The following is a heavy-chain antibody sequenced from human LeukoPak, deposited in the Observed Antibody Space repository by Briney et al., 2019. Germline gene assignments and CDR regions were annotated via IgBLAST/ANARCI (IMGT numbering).Heavy chain of an antibody. CDR1: GFTFSDYY. CDR3: ARVAGSSGWYAGNYYYYYYMDV. Sequence: PGESLRLSCAASGFTFSDYYMSWIRQAQGKWLEWVSYISSSGSTIYYAGSVKGRFTISRDNAKNSLYLQMNSLRAEDTAVYYCARVAGSSGWYAGNYYYYYYMDVWGKGTTVTVSS. V-gene: IGHV3-11*04. CDR2: ISSSGSTI. D-gene: IGHD6-19*01. J-gene: IGHJ6*03.